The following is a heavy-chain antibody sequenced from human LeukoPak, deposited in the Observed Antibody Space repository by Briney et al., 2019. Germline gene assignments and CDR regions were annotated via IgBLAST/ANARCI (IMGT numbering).Heavy chain of an antibody. V-gene: IGHV1-18*01. CDR3: ARDRWYSRNWNDAVDI. J-gene: IGHJ3*02. D-gene: IGHD6-13*01. CDR1: GYSFTNYD. Sequence: ASVKVSCKASGYSFTNYDINWVRQATGQGLEWMGWISAYNGNTNYAQKVQGRVTMTTDTSTSTAYMELRSLRSDDTAVYYCARDRWYSRNWNDAVDIWGQGAMVTVSS. CDR2: ISAYNGNT.